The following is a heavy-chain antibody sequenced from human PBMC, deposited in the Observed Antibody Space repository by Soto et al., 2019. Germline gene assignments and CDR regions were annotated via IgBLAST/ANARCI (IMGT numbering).Heavy chain of an antibody. J-gene: IGHJ5*02. CDR2: IYYSGST. D-gene: IGHD3-16*01. CDR3: ARVGGINWFDP. V-gene: IGHV4-39*07. CDR1: GGSITSSYY. Sequence: PSETLSLICTVSGGSITSSYYWGWIRQPPGKGLEWIGSIYYSGSTYYNPSLKSRVTISVDTSKNQFSLKLSSVTAADTAVYYCARVGGINWFDPWGQGTLVTVSS.